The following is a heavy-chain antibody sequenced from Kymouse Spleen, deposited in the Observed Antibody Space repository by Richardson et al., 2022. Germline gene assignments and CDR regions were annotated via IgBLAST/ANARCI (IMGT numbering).Heavy chain of an antibody. J-gene: IGHJ6*02. V-gene: IGHV4-34*01. CDR3: ASQGAARPDYYYYGMDV. CDR2: INHSGST. D-gene: IGHD6-6*01. Sequence: QVQLQQWGAGLLKPSETLSLTCAVYGGSFSGYYWSWIRQPPGKGLEWIGEINHSGSTNYNPSLKSRVTISVDTSKNQFSLKLSSVTAADTAVYYCASQGAARPDYYYYGMDVWGQGTTVTVSS. CDR1: GGSFSGYY.